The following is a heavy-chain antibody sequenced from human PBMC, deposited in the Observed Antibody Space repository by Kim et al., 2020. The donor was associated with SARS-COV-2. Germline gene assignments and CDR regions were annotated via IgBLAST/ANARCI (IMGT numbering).Heavy chain of an antibody. Sequence: GGSLRLSCAASGFTFNSYCMRWVRQAPGKGLEWVADITEDGSKNSYADSVKGRFTISRDNAKNTLYLQMNSLRAEDTAVYYCANMYRGNYCYSRDVWGQGTLVTVSS. J-gene: IGHJ6*02. CDR1: GFTFNSYC. CDR3: ANMYRGNYCYSRDV. V-gene: IGHV3-30*18. CDR2: ITEDGSKN. D-gene: IGHD2-8*01.